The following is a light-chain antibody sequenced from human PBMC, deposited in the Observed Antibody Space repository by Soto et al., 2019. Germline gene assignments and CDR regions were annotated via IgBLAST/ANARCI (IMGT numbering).Light chain of an antibody. CDR2: GAS. CDR1: QSVSSNY. J-gene: IGKJ1*01. V-gene: IGKV3-20*01. CDR3: QQHDTSPRT. Sequence: EIVLTQSPGTLSLSPGERATLSCRASQSVSSNYLAWYQRKRGQAPRLLIYGASSRATGIPTRFSGSGSGTDFTLTISRLEPEDFAVYYCQQHDTSPRTFGQGTKVEI.